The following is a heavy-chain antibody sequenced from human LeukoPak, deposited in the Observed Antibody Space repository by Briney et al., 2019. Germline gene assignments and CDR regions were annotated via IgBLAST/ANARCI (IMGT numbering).Heavy chain of an antibody. D-gene: IGHD3-10*01. J-gene: IGHJ4*02. CDR2: IKQDGSEK. V-gene: IGHV3-7*03. CDR1: GFTFSSYW. CDR3: ARDSYGSGVQGDY. Sequence: PGGSLRLSCAASGFTFSSYWMSWVRQAPGKGREWVANIKQDGSEKYYVDSVKGRFTISRDNAKNSLYLQMNSLRAEDTAVYYCARDSYGSGVQGDYWGQGTLVTVSS.